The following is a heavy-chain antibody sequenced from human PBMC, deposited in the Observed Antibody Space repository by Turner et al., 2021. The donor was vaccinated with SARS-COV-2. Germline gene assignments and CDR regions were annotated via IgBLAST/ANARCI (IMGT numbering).Heavy chain of an antibody. CDR2: ISSSSSYI. CDR1: GFTFSSYS. Sequence: EVQLVESGGGLVKPGGSLRLSCAASGFTFSSYSMNWVRQAPGKGLEWVSSISSSSSYIYYADSVKGRFTISRDNAKNSLYLQMNSLRAEDTAVYYCARSPTAPGYYYDSSGYYTPYYFDYRGQGTLVTVSS. D-gene: IGHD3-22*01. V-gene: IGHV3-21*01. J-gene: IGHJ4*02. CDR3: ARSPTAPGYYYDSSGYYTPYYFDY.